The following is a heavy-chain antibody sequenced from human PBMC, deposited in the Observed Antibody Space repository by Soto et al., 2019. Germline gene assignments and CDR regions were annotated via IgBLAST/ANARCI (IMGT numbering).Heavy chain of an antibody. CDR1: GFTFSSYS. CDR2: ISSSSSTI. D-gene: IGHD2-15*01. V-gene: IGHV3-48*01. J-gene: IGHJ3*02. Sequence: GGSLRLSCAASGFTFSSYSMNWVRQAPGKGLEWVSYISSSSSTIYYADSVKGRFTISRDNAKNSLYLQMNSLRAEDTAVYYCGRDSRPRDRLNRAFDIWGQGTMVTVSS. CDR3: GRDSRPRDRLNRAFDI.